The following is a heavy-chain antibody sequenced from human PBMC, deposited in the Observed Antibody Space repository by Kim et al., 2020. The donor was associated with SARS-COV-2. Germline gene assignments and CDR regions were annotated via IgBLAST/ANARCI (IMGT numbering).Heavy chain of an antibody. Sequence: SVKGRFTISRDNSKTSLYLHMSSLRTEDTALYYCAKNGEVGATSYYFGMDVWGQGTTVTVSS. CDR3: AKNGEVGATSYYFGMDV. D-gene: IGHD1-26*01. J-gene: IGHJ6*02. V-gene: IGHV3-43*01.